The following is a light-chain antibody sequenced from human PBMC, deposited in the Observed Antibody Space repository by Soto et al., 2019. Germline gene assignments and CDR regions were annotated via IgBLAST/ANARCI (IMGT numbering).Light chain of an antibody. J-gene: IGKJ5*01. CDR3: QQSYSALSIT. CDR2: AAS. Sequence: DIQMTQSPSSLSASVGDRVTITCRASESIARHLNWYQQKPGKAPKLLIYAASSLQNGVPSRFRGGGSGTDFTLNISNLQPEDFATYYCQQSYSALSITFGQGTRLESK. CDR1: ESIARH. V-gene: IGKV1-39*01.